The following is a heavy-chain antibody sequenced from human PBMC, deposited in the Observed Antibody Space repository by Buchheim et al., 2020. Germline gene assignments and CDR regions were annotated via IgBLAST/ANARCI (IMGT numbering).Heavy chain of an antibody. J-gene: IGHJ2*01. V-gene: IGHV3-74*01. D-gene: IGHD3-22*01. CDR2: INSDGTST. Sequence: EVQLVESGGGLVQPGGSLRLSCAASGFTFSSYWMHWVRQAPGKGLMWVSRINSDGTSTSYADSVKGRFTISRDNAKKKLYLQMNSLRAEDTAVYYCASSGYNSWYFDLWGRGTL. CDR1: GFTFSSYW. CDR3: ASSGYNSWYFDL.